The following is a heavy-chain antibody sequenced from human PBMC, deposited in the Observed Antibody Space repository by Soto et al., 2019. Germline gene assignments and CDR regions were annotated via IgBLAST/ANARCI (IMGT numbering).Heavy chain of an antibody. Sequence: QVQLQESGPGLVKPSQTLSLTCSVSGDSISSAGYYWNWIRQHPGKGLEWIGYIYYSGSAHYNPSLQSRVSISVDTSKNQFSLKLSSVTAADTAVYYCARVFAYGWPRFDYWGQGTLVTVSS. D-gene: IGHD6-19*01. V-gene: IGHV4-31*03. CDR1: GDSISSAGYY. CDR2: IYYSGSA. CDR3: ARVFAYGWPRFDY. J-gene: IGHJ4*02.